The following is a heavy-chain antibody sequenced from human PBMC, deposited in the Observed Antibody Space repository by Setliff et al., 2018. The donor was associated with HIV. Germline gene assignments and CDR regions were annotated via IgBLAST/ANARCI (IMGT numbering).Heavy chain of an antibody. CDR2: ISGYNGNT. D-gene: IGHD3-22*01. CDR3: TRGLWENYYDSSGYPVPDALDI. CDR1: GYTFTTYD. V-gene: IGHV1-18*01. J-gene: IGHJ3*02. Sequence: GASVKVSCKASGYTFTTYDINWVRQATGQGLEWMGWISGYNGNTKYAQRFQGRVAMTTETSTSTAYMEMRSLRSDDTAVYYCTRGLWENYYDSSGYPVPDALDIWGQGTMVTVSS.